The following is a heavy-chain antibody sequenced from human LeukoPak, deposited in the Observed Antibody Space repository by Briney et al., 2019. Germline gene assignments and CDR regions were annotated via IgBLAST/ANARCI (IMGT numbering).Heavy chain of an antibody. CDR2: IWYDGSNK. V-gene: IGHV3-33*01. J-gene: IGHJ4*02. CDR1: GFTFSSYG. Sequence: GGSLRLSCAASGFTFSSYGMHWVRQAPGEGLEWVAVIWYDGSNKYYADSVKGRFTISRDNSKNTLYLQMNSLRAEDTAVYYCARDLSRRSYYYDSSGRIGGFDYWGQGTLVTVSS. CDR3: ARDLSRRSYYYDSSGRIGGFDY. D-gene: IGHD3-22*01.